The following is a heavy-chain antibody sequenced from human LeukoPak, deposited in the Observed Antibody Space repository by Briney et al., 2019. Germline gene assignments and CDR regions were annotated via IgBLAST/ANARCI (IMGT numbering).Heavy chain of an antibody. CDR1: GGTFSSYA. Sequence: SVKVSCKASGGTFSSYAISWVRQAPGQGLEWMGGIIPIFGTANYAQKFQGRVTITADESTSTAYMELSSLRSEDTAVYYCARWSGGSDWRYHYGMDVWGQGTTVTVSS. V-gene: IGHV1-69*13. CDR2: IIPIFGTA. D-gene: IGHD6-19*01. J-gene: IGHJ6*02. CDR3: ARWSGGSDWRYHYGMDV.